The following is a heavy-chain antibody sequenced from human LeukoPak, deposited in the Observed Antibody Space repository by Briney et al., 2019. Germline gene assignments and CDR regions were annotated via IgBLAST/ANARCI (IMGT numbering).Heavy chain of an antibody. CDR1: GFTFSNSA. D-gene: IGHD5-12*01. CDR2: ITGSGIDA. V-gene: IGHV3-23*01. Sequence: RAGGSLRLSCVASGFTFSNSAMNWVRQAPGKGLEWISHITGSGIDADYADSVKGRFTISRDNSQNTVFLHMNNLRVEDTAVYYCAKPDYHGYDPYFFDYWGQGVLVTVSS. J-gene: IGHJ4*02. CDR3: AKPDYHGYDPYFFDY.